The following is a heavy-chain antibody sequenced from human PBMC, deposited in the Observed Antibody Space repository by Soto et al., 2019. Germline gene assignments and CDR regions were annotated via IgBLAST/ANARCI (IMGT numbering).Heavy chain of an antibody. J-gene: IGHJ6*02. Sequence: GSLRLSCAASGFFFSDYYLSWIRQAPGKGLECVAYISGTGDTKYIADSVNGRFSVSRDNPKNSLFLQMTSLRADDAAVYYCAIGGGQIYDQGMDVWGQGTTVTVSS. D-gene: IGHD3-3*01. CDR3: AIGGGQIYDQGMDV. V-gene: IGHV3-11*01. CDR1: GFFFSDYY. CDR2: ISGTGDTK.